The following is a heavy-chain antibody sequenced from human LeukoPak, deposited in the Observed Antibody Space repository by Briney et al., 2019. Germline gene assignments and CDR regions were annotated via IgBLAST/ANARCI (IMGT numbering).Heavy chain of an antibody. CDR3: ARDKVYYYDSSGYSYYWYFDL. J-gene: IGHJ2*01. CDR1: GFTVSSNY. Sequence: GGSLRLSCAASGFTVSSNYMSWVRQAPGKGLEWVSVIYSSGSTYYADSAKGRFTISRDNSKNTLYLQMNSLRAEDTAVYYCARDKVYYYDSSGYSYYWYFDLWGRGTLVTVSS. D-gene: IGHD3-22*01. V-gene: IGHV3-66*01. CDR2: IYSSGST.